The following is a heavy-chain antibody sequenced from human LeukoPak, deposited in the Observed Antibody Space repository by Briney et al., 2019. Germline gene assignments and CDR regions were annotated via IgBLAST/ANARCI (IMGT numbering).Heavy chain of an antibody. CDR2: IYYSGST. CDR3: AEGSTIFTV. Sequence: RSSETLFLTCTVSGGSISSSRYYWGWMRQPPGKGLECIGSIYYSGSTYYNPSLKSRVTISVDTSKNQFSLKLSSVAAAGAAMYYCAEGSTIFTVWGKGTTVTVSS. D-gene: IGHD3-3*01. CDR1: GGSISSSRYY. J-gene: IGHJ6*04. V-gene: IGHV4-39*07.